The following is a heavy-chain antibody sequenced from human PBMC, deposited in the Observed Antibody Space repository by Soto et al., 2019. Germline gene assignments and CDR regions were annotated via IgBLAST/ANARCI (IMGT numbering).Heavy chain of an antibody. CDR1: GGSISTGDW. V-gene: IGHV4-4*02. J-gene: IGHJ4*02. Sequence: QVQLQESGPGLVKPSGTLSLTCAVFGGSISTGDWWRWVRQPPGKGLEWIGEIHHTGSTYHNPSRKNRVTISVDNSKNEFSLILTSVTAADTAVYYCATTDSNAYAGFDNWGQGTLVTVSS. D-gene: IGHD1-1*01. CDR2: IHHTGST. CDR3: ATTDSNAYAGFDN.